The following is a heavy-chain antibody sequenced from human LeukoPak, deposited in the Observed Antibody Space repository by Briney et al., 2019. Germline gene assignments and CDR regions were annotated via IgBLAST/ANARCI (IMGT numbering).Heavy chain of an antibody. J-gene: IGHJ5*02. CDR1: GYHFTGYH. Sequence: GPSVKVSCKVSGYHFTGYHVHWVRQAPGQGLEWIGRISTDSGDTNGAQKFQGRVTMTRDTSISTAYMEFSGLTSDDSAVCYCAGLGPTVKGRIDPWGQGTPVTVST. CDR3: AGLGPTVKGRIDP. CDR2: ISTDSGDT. V-gene: IGHV1-2*02. D-gene: IGHD1-26*01.